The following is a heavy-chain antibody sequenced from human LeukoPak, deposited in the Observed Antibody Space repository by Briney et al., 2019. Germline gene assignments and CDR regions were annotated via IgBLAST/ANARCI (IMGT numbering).Heavy chain of an antibody. CDR1: GFTFSSYS. V-gene: IGHV3-21*01. CDR2: ISSSSSYI. Sequence: GGSLRLSCAASGFTFSSYSMNWVRQAPGKGLEWVSSISSSSSYIYYADSVKGRFTISRDNSKNTLYLQMNSLRAEDTAVYYCARDPLGGWGSGSYGSVFDYWGQGTLVTVSS. CDR3: ARDPLGGWGSGSYGSVFDY. J-gene: IGHJ4*02. D-gene: IGHD3-10*01.